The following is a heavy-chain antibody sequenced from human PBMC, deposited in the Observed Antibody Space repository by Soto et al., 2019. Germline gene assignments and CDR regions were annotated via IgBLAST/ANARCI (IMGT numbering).Heavy chain of an antibody. J-gene: IGHJ5*02. D-gene: IGHD6-13*01. Sequence: AVKVSCKTSGGTFSRHAINWVRQAPGQGLEGMGGINPLFGTTNYAQKFKGRVTISADESTSTAYMELSSLTSEGAAVYYCARAAIHGSSWYFWFDPWGQGTRVTVSS. V-gene: IGHV1-69*13. CDR2: INPLFGTT. CDR3: ARAAIHGSSWYFWFDP. CDR1: GGTFSRHA.